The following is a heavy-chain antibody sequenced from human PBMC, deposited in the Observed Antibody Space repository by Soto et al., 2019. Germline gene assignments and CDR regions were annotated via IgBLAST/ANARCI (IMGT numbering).Heavy chain of an antibody. CDR1: GGRFGSWA. CDR3: VWSGGSWDY. CDR2: IIPIFGTA. V-gene: IGHV1-69*13. Sequence: GASVAVSCTASGGRFGSWASSWVRQAPGQGLEWMGGIIPIFGTANYAQKFQGRVTITADESTSTAYMELSSLRSEGTAVYYCVWSGGSWDYWGQGTLVTSPQ. J-gene: IGHJ4*02. D-gene: IGHD2-15*01.